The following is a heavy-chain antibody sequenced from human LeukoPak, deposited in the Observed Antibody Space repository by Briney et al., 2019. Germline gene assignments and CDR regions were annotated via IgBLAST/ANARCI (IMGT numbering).Heavy chain of an antibody. CDR3: ARMTGPAQDY. J-gene: IGHJ4*02. Sequence: ASVKVSCKASGYTFTSYYMHWVRQAPGQGLEWMGIINPSGGSTSYAQKLQGRVTMTTDTSTSTAYMELRSLRSDDTAVYYCARMTGPAQDYWGQGTLVTVSS. CDR2: INPSGGST. V-gene: IGHV1-46*01. CDR1: GYTFTSYY.